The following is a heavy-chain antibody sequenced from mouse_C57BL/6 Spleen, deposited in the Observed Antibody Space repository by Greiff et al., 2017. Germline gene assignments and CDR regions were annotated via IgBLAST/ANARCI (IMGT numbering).Heavy chain of an antibody. CDR1: GYAFSSYW. D-gene: IGHD4-1*02. CDR2: IYPGDGDT. CDR3: ARSGSNWADY. Sequence: QVHVKQSGAELVKPGASVKISCKASGYAFSSYWMTWVKQRPGKGLEWIGQIYPGDGDTNYNGKFKGKATLTADTTSSTAYMQLSSLTSEDSAVYFCARSGSNWADYWGQGTTLTVSS. V-gene: IGHV1-80*01. J-gene: IGHJ2*01.